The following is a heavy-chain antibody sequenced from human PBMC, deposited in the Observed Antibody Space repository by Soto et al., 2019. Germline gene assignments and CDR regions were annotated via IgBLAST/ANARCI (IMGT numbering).Heavy chain of an antibody. CDR1: GDSINSGTYS. CDR2: IYYTGNT. CDR3: VRHRPQIDGSKKCFDY. Sequence: SETLSLTCTVSGDSINSGTYSWGWIRQPPGKGLEDIGTIYYTGNTYYNSSLRSRVTISLDTSKNQFSLKLTSVTAADTAVYYCVRHRPQIDGSKKCFDYWGQGTLVTVS. D-gene: IGHD5-12*01. J-gene: IGHJ4*02. V-gene: IGHV4-39*01.